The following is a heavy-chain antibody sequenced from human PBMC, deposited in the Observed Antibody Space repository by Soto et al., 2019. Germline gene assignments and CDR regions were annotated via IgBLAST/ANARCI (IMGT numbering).Heavy chain of an antibody. CDR2: IWYDGSNK. Sequence: QVQLVESGGGVVQPGRSLRLSCAASGFTFSSYGMHWVRQAPGKGLEWVAVIWYDGSNKYYADYVKGRFTISRDNSKNTLYLQMNSLRAEDTAVYYCARDLTQSWSYYVSFDVLGQGTTVTVSS. CDR3: ARDLTQSWSYYVSFDV. V-gene: IGHV3-33*01. CDR1: GFTFSSYG. J-gene: IGHJ6*02. D-gene: IGHD1-26*01.